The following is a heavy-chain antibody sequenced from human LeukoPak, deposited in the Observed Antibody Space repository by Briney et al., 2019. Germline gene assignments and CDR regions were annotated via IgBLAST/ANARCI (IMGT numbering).Heavy chain of an antibody. CDR3: AVSSGGAYYEEKY. Sequence: SETLSLTCTVSGGSISSSSYYWGWIRQPPGKGLEWIGSIYYSGSTYYNPSLKSRVTISVDTSKNQFSLKLSSVTAADTAVYYCAVSSGGAYYEEKYWGQGTLVTVSS. CDR1: GGSISSSSYY. J-gene: IGHJ4*02. V-gene: IGHV4-39*07. D-gene: IGHD2-15*01. CDR2: IYYSGST.